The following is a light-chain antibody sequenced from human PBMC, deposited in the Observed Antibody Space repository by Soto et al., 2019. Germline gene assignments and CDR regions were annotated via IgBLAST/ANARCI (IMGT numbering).Light chain of an antibody. CDR1: QSVSSSY. CDR2: GAS. CDR3: QQYGSSPPLT. J-gene: IGKJ5*01. Sequence: EIVLTQSPGTLSLSPGERATLSCRASQSVSSSYLAWYQQKPGQAPRLLIYGASSRATGIPDRFSGSGSGPDFTRTISRLEPEDFAVYYCQQYGSSPPLTFGQGTRLEIK. V-gene: IGKV3-20*01.